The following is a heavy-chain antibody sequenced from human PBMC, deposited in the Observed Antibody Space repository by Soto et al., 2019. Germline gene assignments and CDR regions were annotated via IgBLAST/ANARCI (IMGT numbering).Heavy chain of an antibody. CDR3: VRTSLVVAAATREDY. J-gene: IGHJ4*02. CDR2: IHGSGGSA. CDR1: GFTFRNYA. D-gene: IGHD2-15*01. Sequence: GGSLRLSCAASGFTFRNYAMSWVRQAPGKGLEWVSPIHGSGGSAYYADSVKGRFTVSRDDSKNTLYLQMSSLRVDDTAVYYCVRTSLVVAAATREDYWGQGTLVTVSS. V-gene: IGHV3-23*01.